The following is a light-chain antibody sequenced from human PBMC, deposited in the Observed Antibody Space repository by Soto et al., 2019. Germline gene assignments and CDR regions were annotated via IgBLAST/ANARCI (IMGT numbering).Light chain of an antibody. CDR2: DAS. CDR1: QSVSSY. J-gene: IGKJ5*01. Sequence: EIVLTQSPATLSLSPGERATLSCRASQSVSSYLAWHQQKPGQAPRLLIYDASNRATGIPARFSGSGSGTHFTLTISSLEPEDFAVSYCQQRSNWPPITFGQGTRLEIK. CDR3: QQRSNWPPIT. V-gene: IGKV3-11*01.